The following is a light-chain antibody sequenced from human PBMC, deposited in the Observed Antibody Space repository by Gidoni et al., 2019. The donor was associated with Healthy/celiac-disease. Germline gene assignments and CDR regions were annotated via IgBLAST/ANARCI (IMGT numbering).Light chain of an antibody. CDR2: AAS. J-gene: IGKJ1*01. CDR3: QQSYSTPRT. CDR1: QSISSY. V-gene: IGKV1-39*01. Sequence: DLHMTQSPSSLSASVGDRVTIPCRASQSISSYLNWYQQKPGKAPKLLIYAASRLQSGVPSRFRGSGSGTDFTLTISSLQPEDFATYYCQQSYSTPRTFGQGTKVEIK.